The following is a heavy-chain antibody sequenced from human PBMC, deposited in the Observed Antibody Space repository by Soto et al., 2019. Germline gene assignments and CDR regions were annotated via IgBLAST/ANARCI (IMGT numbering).Heavy chain of an antibody. CDR2: ISPKSTYR. Sequence: RRLSCPTSGFPFSDYYMSWIRQAPGKGLEWLSHISPKSTYRNYADSVKGRFTISRDNTKSSLFLQMNSLGVEDTAVYYCVRGGGGGLFEHWGQGVLVTVSS. CDR1: GFPFSDYY. J-gene: IGHJ4*02. D-gene: IGHD2-21*01. V-gene: IGHV3-11*06. CDR3: VRGGGGGLFEH.